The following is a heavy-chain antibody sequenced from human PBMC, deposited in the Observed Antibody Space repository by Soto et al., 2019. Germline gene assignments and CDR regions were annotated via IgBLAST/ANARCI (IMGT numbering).Heavy chain of an antibody. CDR3: ARMRPLYSSSWYLFDY. Sequence: SQTLSLTCAISGDSVSSNIAAWNWIRQSPSRGLEWLGRTYYRSKWYNDYAVSVKSRITINPDTSKNQFSLQLNSVTPEDTAVYYCARMRPLYSSSWYLFDYWGQGTLVTVSS. V-gene: IGHV6-1*01. J-gene: IGHJ4*02. CDR1: GDSVSSNIAA. D-gene: IGHD6-13*01. CDR2: TYYRSKWYN.